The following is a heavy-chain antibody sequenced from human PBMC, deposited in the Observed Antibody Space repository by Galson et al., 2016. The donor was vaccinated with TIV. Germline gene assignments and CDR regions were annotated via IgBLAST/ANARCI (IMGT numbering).Heavy chain of an antibody. Sequence: SLRLSCAASGFTLSDYYMTWIRQAPGQGLEWLSFINYGGSPKYDADSMKGRLTTSRDIAKNPIYLELSRLRAGDTAVDYCARYSGRFYALDVWGQGTTVTVSS. CDR2: INYGGSPK. V-gene: IGHV3-11*01. CDR1: GFTLSDYY. J-gene: IGHJ6*02. CDR3: ARYSGRFYALDV. D-gene: IGHD1-26*01.